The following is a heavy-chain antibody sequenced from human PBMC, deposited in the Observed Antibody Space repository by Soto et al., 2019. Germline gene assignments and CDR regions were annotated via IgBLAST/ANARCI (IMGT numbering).Heavy chain of an antibody. Sequence: PSETLSLTCTVSGGSVSSGSYYWSWIRQPPGKGLEWIAYIHDSGSTNYNPSLKSRVTISVDTSKTQISLNLNSVTAADTAVYYCARDGRGFWSGLPPYNWFDPWGQGTLVTVSS. CDR2: IHDSGST. CDR1: GGSVSSGSYY. CDR3: ARDGRGFWSGLPPYNWFDP. D-gene: IGHD3-3*01. J-gene: IGHJ5*02. V-gene: IGHV4-61*01.